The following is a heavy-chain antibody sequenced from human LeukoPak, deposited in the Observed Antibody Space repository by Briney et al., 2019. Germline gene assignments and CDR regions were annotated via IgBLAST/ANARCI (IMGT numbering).Heavy chain of an antibody. CDR1: GGSFSGYY. V-gene: IGHV4-34*01. CDR3: ARGVGYYDSSGYLYYFDY. J-gene: IGHJ4*02. Sequence: SETLSLTCAVYGGSFSGYYWSWIRQPPGKGLEWIGEINHSGSTNYNPSLKSRVTTSVDTSKNQFSLKLSSVTAADTAVYYCARGVGYYDSSGYLYYFDYWGQGTLVTVSS. D-gene: IGHD3-22*01. CDR2: INHSGST.